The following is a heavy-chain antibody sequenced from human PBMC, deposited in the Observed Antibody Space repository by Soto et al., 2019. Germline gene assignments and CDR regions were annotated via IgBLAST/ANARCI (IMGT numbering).Heavy chain of an antibody. Sequence: QVQLVQSVAEVKKPGASVKVSCKASGYTFTSSGISRVRQAPGQVLEWMGWISAYNGNTNYAQKLKGRVTMTTDTYTSTAYMELRSMRSDDTAVYYCARDQGTWSGSYYAFDYWGQGTLVTVSS. V-gene: IGHV1-18*01. CDR1: GYTFTSSG. J-gene: IGHJ4*02. CDR2: ISAYNGNT. D-gene: IGHD1-26*01. CDR3: ARDQGTWSGSYYAFDY.